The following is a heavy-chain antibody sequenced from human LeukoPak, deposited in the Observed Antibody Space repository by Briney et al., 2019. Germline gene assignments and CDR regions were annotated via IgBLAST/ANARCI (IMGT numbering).Heavy chain of an antibody. Sequence: SETLSLTCAVYGGSFSGYYWGWIRQPPGKGLEWIGEINHSGSTNYNPSLKSRVTISVDTSKNQFSLKLSSVTAADTAVYYCARQASSSWYNFDYWGQGTLVTVSS. J-gene: IGHJ4*02. V-gene: IGHV4-34*01. CDR2: INHSGST. D-gene: IGHD6-13*01. CDR1: GGSFSGYY. CDR3: ARQASSSWYNFDY.